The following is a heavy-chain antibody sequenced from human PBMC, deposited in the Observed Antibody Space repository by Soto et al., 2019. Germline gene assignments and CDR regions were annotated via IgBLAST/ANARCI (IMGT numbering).Heavy chain of an antibody. J-gene: IGHJ4*02. Sequence: QVQLVESGGGVVQPGRSLRLSCAASGFTFSSYGMHWVRQAPGKGLEWVAVISYDGSNKYDADSVKGRFTISRDNAKNTLYLQMNSLRAEDTAVYYCAINYYDSSCYHTPIDYWGQGTLVSVS. CDR2: ISYDGSNK. CDR3: AINYYDSSCYHTPIDY. CDR1: GFTFSSYG. V-gene: IGHV3-30*03. D-gene: IGHD3-22*01.